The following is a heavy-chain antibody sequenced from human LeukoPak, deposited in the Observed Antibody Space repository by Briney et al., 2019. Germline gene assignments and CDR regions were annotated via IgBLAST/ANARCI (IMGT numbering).Heavy chain of an antibody. CDR3: ARAQGGKIQLWDYYFDY. V-gene: IGHV3-66*01. D-gene: IGHD5-18*01. J-gene: IGHJ4*02. CDR2: IYSAGTT. Sequence: GGSLRLSCAASGFTVSDNYISRVRQAPGKGLEWVALIYSAGTTHADSVRGRFTISRDKSKNMLYLQMNSLRAEDTAVYFCARAQGGKIQLWDYYFDYWGQGTLVTVSS. CDR1: GFTVSDNY.